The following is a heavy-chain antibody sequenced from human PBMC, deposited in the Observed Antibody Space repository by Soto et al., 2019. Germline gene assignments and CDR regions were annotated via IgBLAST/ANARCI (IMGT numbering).Heavy chain of an antibody. CDR1: GFTFSSYS. V-gene: IGHV3-21*04. CDR2: ISSSSSYI. Sequence: EVQLVESGGGLVKPGGSLRLSCAASGFTFSSYSMNWVRQAPGKGLEWVSSISSSSSYIYYADSVKGRFTISRDNAKNSLYLQMNSLRAEDTALYYCAKDLDYYDSSGAFDIWGQGTMVTVSS. CDR3: AKDLDYYDSSGAFDI. J-gene: IGHJ3*02. D-gene: IGHD3-22*01.